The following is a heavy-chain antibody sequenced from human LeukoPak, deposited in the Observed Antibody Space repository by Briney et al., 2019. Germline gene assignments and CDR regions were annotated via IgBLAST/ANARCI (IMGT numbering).Heavy chain of an antibody. Sequence: SETLSLTCTVSGGSISRVYYWSWIRQPPGKGLEWIGYIHTSGSNNHNPSLKSRVTISVDTSKNQFSLKLSSVTAADTAVYYCARQPRYYYYMDVWGRGTTVTVSS. CDR2: IHTSGSN. J-gene: IGHJ6*03. CDR1: GGSISRVYY. CDR3: ARQPRYYYYMDV. V-gene: IGHV4-4*09.